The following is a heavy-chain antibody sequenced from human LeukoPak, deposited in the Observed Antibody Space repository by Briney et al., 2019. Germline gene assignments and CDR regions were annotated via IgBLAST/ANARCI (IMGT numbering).Heavy chain of an antibody. CDR3: ARMVLYYYDSSGYYRHGNWFDP. V-gene: IGHV4-59*01. Sequence: SETLSLTCTVSGGSISSYYWSWIRQPPGKGLEWMGYIYYSGSTNYNPSLKSRVTISVDTSKNQFSLQLSSVTAADTAVYYCARMVLYYYDSSGYYRHGNWFDPWGQGTLVTVSS. D-gene: IGHD3-22*01. CDR2: IYYSGST. J-gene: IGHJ5*02. CDR1: GGSISSYY.